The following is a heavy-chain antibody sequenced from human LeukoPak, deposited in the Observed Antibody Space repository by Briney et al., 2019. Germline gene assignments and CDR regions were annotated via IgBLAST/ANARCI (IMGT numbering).Heavy chain of an antibody. J-gene: IGHJ3*02. CDR3: ARGEGRHDAFDI. D-gene: IGHD6-25*01. V-gene: IGHV4-59*13. CDR1: GGSISSYY. Sequence: KPSETLSLTCTVSGGSISSYYWSWIRQPPGKGLEWIGYIYYSGSTNYNPSLKSRVTISVDTSKNQFSLKPSSVTAADTAVYYCARGEGRHDAFDIWGQGTMVTVSS. CDR2: IYYSGST.